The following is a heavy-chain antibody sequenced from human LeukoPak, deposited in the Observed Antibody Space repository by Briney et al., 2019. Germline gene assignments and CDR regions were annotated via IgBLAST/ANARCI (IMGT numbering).Heavy chain of an antibody. CDR2: ISSSGSTI. Sequence: PGGSLRLSCAASGFTFSDYYMNWIRQAPGKGLEWVSYISSSGSTIYYADSVKGRFTISRDNSKNTLYLQMNSLRAEDTAVYYCAKDAIFGVVSDYYYMDVWGKGTTVTVSS. J-gene: IGHJ6*03. V-gene: IGHV3-11*01. CDR3: AKDAIFGVVSDYYYMDV. CDR1: GFTFSDYY. D-gene: IGHD3-3*01.